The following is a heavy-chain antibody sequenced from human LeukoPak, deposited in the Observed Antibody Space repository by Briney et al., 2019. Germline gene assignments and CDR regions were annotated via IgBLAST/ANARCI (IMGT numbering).Heavy chain of an antibody. V-gene: IGHV4-59*01. D-gene: IGHD1-26*01. CDR3: ARSYPSSRLPRGLWFDP. CDR1: GGSISSYY. Sequence: PSETLSLTCTVSGGSISSYYWSWIRQPPGKGLEWIGYIYYSGSTNYNSSLKSRVTISVDTSKNQFSLKLSSVTAADTAVYYCARSYPSSRLPRGLWFDPWGQGTLVTVSS. CDR2: IYYSGST. J-gene: IGHJ5*02.